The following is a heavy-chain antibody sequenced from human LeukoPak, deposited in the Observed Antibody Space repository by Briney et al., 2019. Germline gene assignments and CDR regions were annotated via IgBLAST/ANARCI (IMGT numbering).Heavy chain of an antibody. Sequence: SETLSLTCAVSGGSISSSNWWCLVRQPPGKGLEWIGEIYHSGSTNYNPSLKSRVTISVDKSKNQFYLKLSSVTAAYTAVYYCARAQDGYYVGGGFDYWGQGTLVTVSS. CDR1: GGSISSSNW. CDR2: IYHSGST. J-gene: IGHJ4*02. CDR3: ARAQDGYYVGGGFDY. V-gene: IGHV4-4*02. D-gene: IGHD4-17*01.